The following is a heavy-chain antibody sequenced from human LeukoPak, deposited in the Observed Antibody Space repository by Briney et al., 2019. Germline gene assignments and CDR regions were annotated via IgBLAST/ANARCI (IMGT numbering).Heavy chain of an antibody. D-gene: IGHD3-22*01. CDR2: IYHSGST. CDR1: GGSISSSNW. Sequence: SETLSLTCAVSGGSISSSNWWSWVRQPPGKGLEWIGEIYHSGSTNYNPSLKSRVTISVDTSKNQFSLKLSSVTAADTAVYYCAGETPSSGLLGYFDYWGQGTLVTVSS. CDR3: AGETPSSGLLGYFDY. J-gene: IGHJ4*02. V-gene: IGHV4-4*02.